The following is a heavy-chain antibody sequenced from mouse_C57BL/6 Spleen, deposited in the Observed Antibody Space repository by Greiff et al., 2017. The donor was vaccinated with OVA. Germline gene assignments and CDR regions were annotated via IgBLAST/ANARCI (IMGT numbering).Heavy chain of an antibody. CDR3: ARGVYYSSTPFAY. V-gene: IGHV1-61*01. CDR1: GYTFTSYW. Sequence: QVQLQQPGAELVRPGSSVKLSCKASGYTFTSYWMDWVKQRPGQGLEWIGNIYPSDSETHYNQKFKDKATLTVDKSSSTAYMQLSSLTSEDSAVYYCARGVYYSSTPFAYWGQGTLVTVSA. CDR2: IYPSDSET. J-gene: IGHJ3*01. D-gene: IGHD1-1*01.